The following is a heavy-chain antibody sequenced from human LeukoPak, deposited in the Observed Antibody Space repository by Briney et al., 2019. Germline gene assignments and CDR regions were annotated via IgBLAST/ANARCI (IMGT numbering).Heavy chain of an antibody. CDR2: INPNSGGT. CDR3: ARGSSAPFYDSSGYEGLGAFDI. Sequence: GGSVNVSCKASGYTFTGYYMHWVRQAPGQGLEWMGWINPNSGGTNYAQKFQGRVTMTRDTSISTAYMELSRLRSDDTAVYYCARGSSAPFYDSSGYEGLGAFDIWGQGTMVTVSS. D-gene: IGHD3-22*01. J-gene: IGHJ3*02. CDR1: GYTFTGYY. V-gene: IGHV1-2*02.